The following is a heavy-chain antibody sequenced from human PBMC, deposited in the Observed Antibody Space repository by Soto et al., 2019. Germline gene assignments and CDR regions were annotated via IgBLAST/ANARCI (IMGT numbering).Heavy chain of an antibody. V-gene: IGHV1-3*01. J-gene: IGHJ4*02. CDR2: INA. CDR1: RYSFTTYA. D-gene: IGHD3-10*01. Sequence: GASVKVSCKASRYSFTTYALHWVRQAPGQRLEWMGWINADSVKGRFTISRDNAKNSLYLQMNSLTVEDTAVYYCARDLGPSSYGSVVGYWGQGTLVTVS. CDR3: ARDLGPSSYGSVVGY.